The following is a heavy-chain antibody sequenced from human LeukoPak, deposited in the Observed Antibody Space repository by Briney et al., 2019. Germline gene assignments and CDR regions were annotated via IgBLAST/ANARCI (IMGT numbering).Heavy chain of an antibody. J-gene: IGHJ4*02. D-gene: IGHD5-18*01. V-gene: IGHV3-11*01. CDR3: ARAAMVRLLFDY. CDR2: ISSSGSTI. Sequence: PGGSLRLSCAASGFTLSDYYMSWIRQAPGKGLEWVSYISSSGSTIYYADSVKGRFTISRDNAKNSLYLQMNSLGAEDTAVYYCARAAMVRLLFDYWGQGTLVTVSS. CDR1: GFTLSDYY.